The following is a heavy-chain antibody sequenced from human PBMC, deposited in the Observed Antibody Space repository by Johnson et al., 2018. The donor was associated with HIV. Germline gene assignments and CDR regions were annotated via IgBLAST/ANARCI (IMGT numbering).Heavy chain of an antibody. V-gene: IGHV3-15*01. CDR3: TTAGGRDTIFGVANDAFDI. CDR1: GFTFSNAW. Sequence: VQLVESGGGLVKPGGSLRLSCAASGFTFSNAWMSWVRQAPGKGLEWVGRIKSKTDGGTTDYAAPVQGRFTIASDDSKNTLYLQMNSLKTEDTAVYYCTTAGGRDTIFGVANDAFDIWGQGTMVTVSS. J-gene: IGHJ3*02. D-gene: IGHD3-3*01. CDR2: IKSKTDGGTT.